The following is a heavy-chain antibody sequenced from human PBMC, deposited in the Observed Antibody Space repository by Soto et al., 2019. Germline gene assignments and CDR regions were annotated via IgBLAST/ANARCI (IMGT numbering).Heavy chain of an antibody. D-gene: IGHD2-15*01. CDR1: GFTVSSNY. V-gene: IGHV3-66*01. J-gene: IGHJ3*02. CDR3: ARDGGTLGVFDI. CDR2: IYSGDST. Sequence: PGGSLRLSCVASGFTVSSNYMSWVRQAPGKGLEWVSIIYSGDSTYYADSVKGRFTISRDNSKNTLYLQMNSLRAEDTAVYYCARDGGTLGVFDIWAQGTMVPVSS.